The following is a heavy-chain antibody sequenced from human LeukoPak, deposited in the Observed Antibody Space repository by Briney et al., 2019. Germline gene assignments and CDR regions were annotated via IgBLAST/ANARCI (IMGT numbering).Heavy chain of an antibody. V-gene: IGHV4-30-4*01. CDR1: GGSISSGDYY. CDR3: ARAYCGGDCYPRGYYYYGMDV. J-gene: IGHJ6*02. D-gene: IGHD2-21*02. Sequence: SENLSLTCTVSGGSISSGDYYWSWIRQPPGKGLEWIGYIYYSGSTYYNPSLKSRVTISVDTSKNQFSLKLSSVTATDTAVYYCARAYCGGDCYPRGYYYYGMDVWGQGTTVTVSS. CDR2: IYYSGST.